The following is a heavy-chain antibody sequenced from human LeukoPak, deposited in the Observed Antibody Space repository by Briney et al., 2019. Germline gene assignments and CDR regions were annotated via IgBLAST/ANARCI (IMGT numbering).Heavy chain of an antibody. D-gene: IGHD4-17*01. CDR3: ARVPLNDYGDYSGVFDY. J-gene: IGHJ4*02. CDR1: GGSISSNGYS. Sequence: SETLSLTCAVSGGSISSNGYSWSWIRQPPGKGLEWIGYIYYSGSTNYNPSLKSRVTISVDTSKNQFSLKLSSVTAADTAVYYCARVPLNDYGDYSGVFDYWGQGTLVTVSS. V-gene: IGHV4-61*08. CDR2: IYYSGST.